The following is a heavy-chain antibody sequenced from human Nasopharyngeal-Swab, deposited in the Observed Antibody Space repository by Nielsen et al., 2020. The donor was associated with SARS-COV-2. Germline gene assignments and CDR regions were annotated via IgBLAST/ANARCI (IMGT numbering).Heavy chain of an antibody. Sequence: SETLSLTCAVSGGSISSSNWWSWVRQPPGRGLEWIGYIYYSGSTNYNPSLKSRVTISVDTSKNQFSLKLSSVTAADTAVYYCARHTVATPISHYFDYWGQGTLVTVSS. CDR1: GGSISSSNW. V-gene: IGHV4-4*02. CDR3: ARHTVATPISHYFDY. J-gene: IGHJ4*02. D-gene: IGHD4-17*01. CDR2: IYYSGST.